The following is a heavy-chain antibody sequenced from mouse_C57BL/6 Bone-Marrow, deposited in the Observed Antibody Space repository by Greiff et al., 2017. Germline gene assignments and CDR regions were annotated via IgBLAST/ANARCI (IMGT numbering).Heavy chain of an antibody. Sequence: EVMLVESGGGLVKPGGSLKLSCAASGFTFSSYAMSWVRQTPEKRLEWVATISDGGSYTYYPDNVKGRITISRDNAKNNLYLQMSHLKSEDTAMYYCARDRGQLRLNYFDYWGQGTTLTVSS. V-gene: IGHV5-4*01. CDR2: ISDGGSYT. J-gene: IGHJ2*01. CDR3: ARDRGQLRLNYFDY. D-gene: IGHD3-2*02. CDR1: GFTFSSYA.